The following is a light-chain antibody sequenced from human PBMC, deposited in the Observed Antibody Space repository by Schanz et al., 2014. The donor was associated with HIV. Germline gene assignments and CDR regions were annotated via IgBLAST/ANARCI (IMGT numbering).Light chain of an antibody. CDR1: SADIGSYNY. CDR2: GVT. CDR3: SSYISTSTRV. V-gene: IGLV2-14*03. Sequence: QSALTQPASASGSPGRSVTFSCTGTSADIGSYNYVSWYQHHPGKAPKLLIYGVTDRPSGVSNRFSGSKSGNTASLTISGLQAEDEADYYCSSYISTSTRVFGGGTKVTVL. J-gene: IGLJ3*02.